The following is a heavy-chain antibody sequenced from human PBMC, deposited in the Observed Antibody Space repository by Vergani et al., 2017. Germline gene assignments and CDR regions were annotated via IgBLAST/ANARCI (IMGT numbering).Heavy chain of an antibody. CDR1: GFTFSGSA. D-gene: IGHD3-10*01. V-gene: IGHV3-73*02. J-gene: IGHJ6*02. CDR2: IRSKANSYAT. Sequence: EVQLVESGGGLVQPGGSLKLSCAASGFTFSGSAMHWVRQASGKGLEWVGRIRSKANSYATAYAASVKGRFTISRDDSKNTAYLQMNSLKTEDTAVYYCTRHSGGMDVWGQGTTVTVSS. CDR3: TRHSGGMDV.